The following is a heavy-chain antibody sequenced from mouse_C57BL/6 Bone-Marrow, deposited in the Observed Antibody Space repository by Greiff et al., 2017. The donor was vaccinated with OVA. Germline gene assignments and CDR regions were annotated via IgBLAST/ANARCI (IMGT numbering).Heavy chain of an antibody. CDR3: TTRDYYGSSSYYDAMDY. V-gene: IGHV14-1*01. J-gene: IGHJ4*01. Sequence: VQLQQSGAELVRPGASVKLSCTASGFNIKDYYMHWVKQRPEQGLEWIGRIDPEDGDTEYAPKFPGKATMTADTSSNTAYLQLSSLTSEDTAVYYGTTRDYYGSSSYYDAMDYGGQGTAVTVSS. D-gene: IGHD1-1*01. CDR1: GFNIKDYY. CDR2: IDPEDGDT.